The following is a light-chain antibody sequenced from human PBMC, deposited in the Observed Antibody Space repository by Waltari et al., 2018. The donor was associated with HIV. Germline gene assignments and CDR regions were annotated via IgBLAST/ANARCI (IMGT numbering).Light chain of an antibody. J-gene: IGLJ3*02. CDR2: DVS. CDR1: SSDIGAYDY. V-gene: IGLV2-14*03. CDR3: CAYSSDNTPV. Sequence: QSALTQPASVSGSPGQSITISCFGTSSDIGAYDYVSWYQQRPGNAPRVMIYDVSNRPSGVPVRFSGSKSGDSASLTISGLQAEDEAHYHCCAYSSDNTPVFGGGTRLTVL.